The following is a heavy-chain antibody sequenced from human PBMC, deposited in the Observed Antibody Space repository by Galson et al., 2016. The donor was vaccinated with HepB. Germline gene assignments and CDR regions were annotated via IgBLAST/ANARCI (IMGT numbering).Heavy chain of an antibody. CDR1: GFTVSRDY. V-gene: IGHV3-66*01. CDR3: ERDWGSSWCLH. D-gene: IGHD6-13*01. Sequence: SLRLSCAGSGFTVSRDYMSWVRQAPGKGLEWVSVIYSRGSAYYADSVKGRFTISRDNSKNTLYLQMNSLKAEDTAVYYCERDWGSSWCLHWGQGTLVTVSS. J-gene: IGHJ4*02. CDR2: IYSRGSA.